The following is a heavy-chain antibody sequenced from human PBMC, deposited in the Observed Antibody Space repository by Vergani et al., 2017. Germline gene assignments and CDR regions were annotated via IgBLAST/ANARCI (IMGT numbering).Heavy chain of an antibody. CDR1: GGSFSGYY. J-gene: IGHJ1*01. D-gene: IGHD6-19*01. CDR2: IYYTGTT. V-gene: IGHV4-34*01. CDR3: TRHGRSGWAGYFQH. Sequence: QVQLQQWGAGLLKPSETLSLTCAVYGGSFSGYYWSWIRQPPGKGLEWIGTIYYTGTTYYNEAHKSRLTISVDTSKNQFSLNLTSVTAADTAVYYCTRHGRSGWAGYFQHWGQGTLVTAYS.